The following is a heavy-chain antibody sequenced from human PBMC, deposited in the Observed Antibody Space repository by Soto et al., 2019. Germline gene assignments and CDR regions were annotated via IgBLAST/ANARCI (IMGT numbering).Heavy chain of an antibody. J-gene: IGHJ4*02. CDR2: IWHDGSIK. Sequence: QVQLVESGGGVVQPGRSLRLSCAASGFIFRTYGMHWVRQAPGKGLEWVAVIWHDGSIKYYADSVRGGFTISRDNSKNTLDLQMNNLRVEDTAVYYCAAGSGYNYGRLDDWGQGTLVTVSS. CDR3: AAGSGYNYGRLDD. V-gene: IGHV3-33*01. D-gene: IGHD5-18*01. CDR1: GFIFRTYG.